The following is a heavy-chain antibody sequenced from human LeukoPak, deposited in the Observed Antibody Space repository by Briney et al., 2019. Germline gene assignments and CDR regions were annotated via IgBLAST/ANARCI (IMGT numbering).Heavy chain of an antibody. Sequence: GASVKVSCKASGYTFTSYDINWVRQAPGQGLEWMGWMNPNSGNTGYAQKFQGRVTMTRNTSISTAYMELSSLRSEDTAVYYCARGSAPGYSGYLYSLDYWGQGTLVTVSS. CDR3: ARGSAPGYSGYLYSLDY. J-gene: IGHJ4*02. CDR1: GYTFTSYD. D-gene: IGHD5-12*01. V-gene: IGHV1-8*01. CDR2: MNPNSGNT.